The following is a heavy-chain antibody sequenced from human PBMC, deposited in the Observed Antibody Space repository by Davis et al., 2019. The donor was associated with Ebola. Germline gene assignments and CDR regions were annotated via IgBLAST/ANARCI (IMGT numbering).Heavy chain of an antibody. CDR2: ISWNSGSI. D-gene: IGHD2-2*01. CDR3: AKDIVGSQLLFWSYGMDV. Sequence: GGSLRLSCAASGFTFDDYAMHWVRQAPGKGLEWVSGISWNSGSIGYADSVKGRFTISRDNAKNSLYLQMNSLRAEDTALYYCAKDIVGSQLLFWSYGMDVWGQGTTVTVSS. CDR1: GFTFDDYA. J-gene: IGHJ6*02. V-gene: IGHV3-9*01.